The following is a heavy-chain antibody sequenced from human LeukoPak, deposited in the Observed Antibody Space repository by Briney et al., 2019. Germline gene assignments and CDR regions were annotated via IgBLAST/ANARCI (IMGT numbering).Heavy chain of an antibody. CDR2: ISGSGSMT. CDR3: AKTGDYFDSTDYYRPDAFDI. CDR1: GLTFRVYA. J-gene: IGHJ3*02. D-gene: IGHD3-22*01. Sequence: GGSLRLSCAGSGLTFRVYAMTWVRQAPGKGLEWVSPISGSGSMTYYADTVKGRFTISRDKSNNTLYLQMNSLRAEDTALYYCAKTGDYFDSTDYYRPDAFDIWGQGTMVTVSS. V-gene: IGHV3-23*01.